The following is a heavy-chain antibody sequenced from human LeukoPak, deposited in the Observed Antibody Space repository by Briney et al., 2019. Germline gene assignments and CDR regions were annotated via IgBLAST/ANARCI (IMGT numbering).Heavy chain of an antibody. J-gene: IGHJ4*02. D-gene: IGHD3-3*01. Sequence: PSETLSLTCTVSGGSISSSSYYWGWIRQPPGKGLEWIGSIYYSGSTYYNPSLKSRVTISVDTSKNQFSLKLSSVTAADTAVYYCARWGSDFWSGYYTYFDYWGQGTLVTVSS. CDR2: IYYSGST. V-gene: IGHV4-39*01. CDR1: GGSISSSSYY. CDR3: ARWGSDFWSGYYTYFDY.